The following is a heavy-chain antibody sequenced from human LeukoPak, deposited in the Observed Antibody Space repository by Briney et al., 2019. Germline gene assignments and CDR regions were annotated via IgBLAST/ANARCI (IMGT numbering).Heavy chain of an antibody. D-gene: IGHD6-13*01. CDR1: GYSISSGYY. V-gene: IGHV4-38-2*02. J-gene: IGHJ5*02. CDR3: AKGDPFRAGWFDP. Sequence: PSETLSHTCTVSGYSISSGYYWGWIRQPPGKGLEWIGSIYHSGTTYYNASFKSRVTISVDTSKNQFSLKLSSVTAADTAVYYCAKGDPFRAGWFDPWGQGTLVTVSS. CDR2: IYHSGTT.